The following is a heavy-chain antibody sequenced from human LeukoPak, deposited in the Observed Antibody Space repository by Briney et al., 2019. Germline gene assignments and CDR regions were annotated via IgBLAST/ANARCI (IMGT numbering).Heavy chain of an antibody. Sequence: SVKVSCKASGFTFTSSAMQWVRQARGQRLEWIGWIVVGSGNTNYAQKFQERVTITRDMSTSTAYMELSSLRSEDTAVYYRAADRGVGELPRYWGQGTLVTVSS. V-gene: IGHV1-58*02. CDR1: GFTFTSSA. CDR3: AADRGVGELPRY. CDR2: IVVGSGNT. D-gene: IGHD3-10*01. J-gene: IGHJ4*02.